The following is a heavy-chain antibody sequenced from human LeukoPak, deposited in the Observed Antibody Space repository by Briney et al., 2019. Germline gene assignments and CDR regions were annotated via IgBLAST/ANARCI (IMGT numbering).Heavy chain of an antibody. Sequence: GGSLRLSCATSGFTFSSYEMNWVRQAPGKGLEWVSVIYSGGSTYYADSVKGRFTISRDNSKNTLYLQMNSLRAEDTAVYYCARESPMVRGVVDGMDVWGKGTTVTVSS. D-gene: IGHD3-10*01. V-gene: IGHV3-53*01. CDR3: ARESPMVRGVVDGMDV. J-gene: IGHJ6*04. CDR2: IYSGGST. CDR1: GFTFSSYE.